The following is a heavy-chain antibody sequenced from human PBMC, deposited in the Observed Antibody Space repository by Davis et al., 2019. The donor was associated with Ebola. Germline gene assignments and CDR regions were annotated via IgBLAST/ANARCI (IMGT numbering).Heavy chain of an antibody. V-gene: IGHV1-2*06. CDR1: GYSFTAYY. Sequence: ASVKVSCKASGYSFTAYYIHWVRQAPGQGLEWMGRINPYSGGASYAQNFRGRVTMTGDTSIDTTYMELRSLRSDDTAVYYCVRLSFGEVGFDYWGQGTLVTVSS. CDR2: INPYSGGA. D-gene: IGHD3-10*01. J-gene: IGHJ4*02. CDR3: VRLSFGEVGFDY.